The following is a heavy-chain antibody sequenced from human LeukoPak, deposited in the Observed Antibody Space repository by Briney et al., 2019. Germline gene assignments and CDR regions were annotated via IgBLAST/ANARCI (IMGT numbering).Heavy chain of an antibody. CDR2: IYHSGST. CDR3: ARAQWLVLDAFDI. CDR1: GYSISSGYY. J-gene: IGHJ3*02. D-gene: IGHD6-19*01. Sequence: TSETLSLTCTVSGYSISSGYYWGWIRQPPGKGLEWIGNIYHSGSTYHNPSLKSRVTISVDTSKNQFSLKLSSVTAAGTAVYYCARAQWLVLDAFDIWGQGTMVTVSS. V-gene: IGHV4-38-2*02.